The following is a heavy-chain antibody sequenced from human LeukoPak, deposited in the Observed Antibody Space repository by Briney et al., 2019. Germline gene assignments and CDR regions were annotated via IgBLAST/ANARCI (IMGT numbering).Heavy chain of an antibody. J-gene: IGHJ3*02. CDR1: GYIFTSSD. V-gene: IGHV1-8*02. D-gene: IGHD3-10*01. CDR3: ASRVSDYGSGSFESDAFDI. CDR2: MNPNSGNT. Sequence: ASVKVSCKASGYIFTSSDINWVRQATGQGLEWMGWMNPNSGNTGSAQKFQGRVTMTTDTSTSTAYMELRSLRSDDTAVYYCASRVSDYGSGSFESDAFDIWGQGTMVTVSS.